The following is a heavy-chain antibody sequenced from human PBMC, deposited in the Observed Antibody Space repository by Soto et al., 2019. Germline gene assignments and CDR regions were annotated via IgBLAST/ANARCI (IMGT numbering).Heavy chain of an antibody. Sequence: ASVKVSCKASGYTFNYYGISWVRQAPGQGLEWVGWISAHNGDTKYAQNLQGRLTLTADTSTSTAYMELTSLTSDDTAVYYCARDWSRYFHSSGLMWFYWGQGTLVTVSS. CDR2: ISAHNGDT. D-gene: IGHD3-22*01. J-gene: IGHJ4*02. V-gene: IGHV1-18*04. CDR3: ARDWSRYFHSSGLMWFY. CDR1: GYTFNYYG.